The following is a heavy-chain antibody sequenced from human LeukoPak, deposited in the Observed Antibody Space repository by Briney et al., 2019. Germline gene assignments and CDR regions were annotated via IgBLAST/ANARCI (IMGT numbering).Heavy chain of an antibody. CDR3: ARGALYSGYDVNWFDP. V-gene: IGHV1-69*05. D-gene: IGHD5-12*01. Sequence: SVKVSCKASGGTLSSYAISWVRQAPGQGLEWMGRIIPIFGTANYAQKFQGRVTITTDESTSTAYMELSSLRSEDTAVYYCARGALYSGYDVNWFDPWGQGTLVTVSS. J-gene: IGHJ5*02. CDR1: GGTLSSYA. CDR2: IIPIFGTA.